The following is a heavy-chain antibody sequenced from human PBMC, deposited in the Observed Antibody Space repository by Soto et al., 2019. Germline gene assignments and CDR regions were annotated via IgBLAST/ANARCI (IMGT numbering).Heavy chain of an antibody. V-gene: IGHV1-69*02. CDR2: IIPILGIA. Sequence: SVKVSCKASGGTFSSYTISWVRQAPGQGLEWMGRIIPILGIANYAQKFQGRVTITADKSTSTAYMELSSLRSEDTAVYYCARVPASWYYFDYWGQGTLVTVSS. CDR3: ARVPASWYYFDY. D-gene: IGHD6-13*01. CDR1: GGTFSSYT. J-gene: IGHJ4*02.